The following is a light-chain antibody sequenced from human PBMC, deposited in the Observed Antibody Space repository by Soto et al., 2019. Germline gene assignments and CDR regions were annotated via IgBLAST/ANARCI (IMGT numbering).Light chain of an antibody. Sequence: DIQMTQSPSSLSASVGDRVTITCRASQSISSYLNWYQQKPGKASKLLIYAASSLQSGVPSRFSGSGSVTDFTLTISSLQPDDFASYYCQQSYSTLPLTFGGWTKLEIK. CDR2: AAS. J-gene: IGKJ4*01. CDR3: QQSYSTLPLT. V-gene: IGKV1-39*01. CDR1: QSISSY.